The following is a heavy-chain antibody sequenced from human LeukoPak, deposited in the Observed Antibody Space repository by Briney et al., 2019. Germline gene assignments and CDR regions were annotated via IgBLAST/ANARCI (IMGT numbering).Heavy chain of an antibody. D-gene: IGHD3-22*01. V-gene: IGHV1-2*02. CDR2: INPNSGGT. CDR3: ARGELLYYYDSSGSVDY. Sequence: ASVKVSCKASGYSFTDKYMHWVRQAPGQGLEWMGWINPNSGGTNYAQKFQGRVTMTTDTSMSTAYMELSRLRSDDTAVYYCARGELLYYYDSSGSVDYWGQGTLVTVSS. CDR1: GYSFTDKY. J-gene: IGHJ4*02.